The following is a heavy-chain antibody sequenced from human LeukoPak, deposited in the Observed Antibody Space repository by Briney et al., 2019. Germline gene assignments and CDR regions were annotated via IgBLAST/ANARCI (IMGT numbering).Heavy chain of an antibody. D-gene: IGHD3-22*01. CDR1: GFTFSDYY. J-gene: IGHJ4*02. V-gene: IGHV3-11*01. Sequence: GGSLRLSCAASGFTFSDYYMSWIRQAPGKGLEWVSYISSSGSTIYYADSVRGRFTISRDNSKNTVYFQMNSLRVEDTALYYCAKDGYDSGAYHTSHYWGQGALVTVSS. CDR3: AKDGYDSGAYHTSHY. CDR2: ISSSGSTI.